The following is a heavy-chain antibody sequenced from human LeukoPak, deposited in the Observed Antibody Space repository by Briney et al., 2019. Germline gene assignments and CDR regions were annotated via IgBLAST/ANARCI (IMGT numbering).Heavy chain of an antibody. CDR1: GYTFTSYG. V-gene: IGHV1-2*02. D-gene: IGHD3-22*01. CDR3: ASKWVTYYYNSSAYHYPTDVFDI. J-gene: IGHJ3*02. CDR2: INANSGGT. Sequence: ASVKVSCKASGYTFTSYGISWVRQAPGQGLEWMGWINANSGGTNYAQKFQGRVTMTRDTSISTAYMELSRLRSDDTAVYYCASKWVTYYYNSSAYHYPTDVFDIWGQGTMVTVSS.